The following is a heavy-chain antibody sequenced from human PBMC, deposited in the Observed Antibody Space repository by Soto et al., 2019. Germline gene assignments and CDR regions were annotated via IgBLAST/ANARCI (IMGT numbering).Heavy chain of an antibody. V-gene: IGHV4-34*01. CDR1: GGSFSGYY. J-gene: IGHJ6*03. D-gene: IGHD2-15*01. Sequence: QVQLQQWGAGLLKPSETLSLTCAVYGGSFSGYYWSWIRQPPGKGLEWIGEINHSGSTNYNPSLKSLATISVDTSKNQFSLKLSSVTAADTAVYYCARQVLPYYYYLDVRGKGTTVTVSS. CDR2: INHSGST. CDR3: ARQVLPYYYYLDV.